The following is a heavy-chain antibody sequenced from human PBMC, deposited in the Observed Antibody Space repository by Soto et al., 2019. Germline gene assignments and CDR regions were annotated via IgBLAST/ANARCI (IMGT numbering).Heavy chain of an antibody. CDR3: ARQIASSWDSFDS. CDR1: GDSISSSSHY. J-gene: IGHJ4*02. V-gene: IGHV4-39*01. CDR2: IYYSGTT. Sequence: XETLSLTCTVSGDSISSSSHYWGWIRQPPGKGLEWIGSIYYSGTTHYNPSLKSRVIITGDSPKNQFSLKVNSVTAADTAVYYCARQIASSWDSFDSWGQGALVTVSS. D-gene: IGHD6-13*01.